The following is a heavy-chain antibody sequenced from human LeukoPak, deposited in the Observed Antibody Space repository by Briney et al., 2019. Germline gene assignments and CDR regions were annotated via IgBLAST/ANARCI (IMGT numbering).Heavy chain of an antibody. CDR1: GFTFSSYA. CDR3: AKHYYDSSGAPRYFDY. J-gene: IGHJ4*02. CDR2: IGGTNGRT. Sequence: GGSLRLSCAASGFTFSSYAMSWVRQAPGKGLEWVSAIGGTNGRTYYADSVKGRFTISRDNSKNTLLLQMNSLRDEDTAVYYCAKHYYDSSGAPRYFDYWGQGTLVTVSS. D-gene: IGHD3-22*01. V-gene: IGHV3-23*01.